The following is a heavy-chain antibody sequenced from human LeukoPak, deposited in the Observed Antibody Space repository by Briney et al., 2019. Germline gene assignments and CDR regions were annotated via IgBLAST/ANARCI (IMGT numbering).Heavy chain of an antibody. Sequence: PGGSLRLSCAASGFTFSSYAMHWVRQAPGKGLEWVAVISYDGSNKYYADSVKGRFTISRDNSKNTLYLQMNSLRAEDTAVYYCAREAPMVRGIDGFDPWGQGTLVTVSS. CDR1: GFTFSSYA. V-gene: IGHV3-30-3*01. CDR2: ISYDGSNK. CDR3: AREAPMVRGIDGFDP. D-gene: IGHD3-10*01. J-gene: IGHJ5*02.